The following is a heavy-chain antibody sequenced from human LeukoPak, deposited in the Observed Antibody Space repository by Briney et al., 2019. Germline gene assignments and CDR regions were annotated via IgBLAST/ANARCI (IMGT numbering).Heavy chain of an antibody. J-gene: IGHJ6*02. CDR3: AKGALWFGELSGMDV. D-gene: IGHD3-10*01. V-gene: IGHV3-23*01. CDR1: GFTFSSYA. CDR2: ISGSGGST. Sequence: GGSLRLSCAASGFTFSSYAMSWVRQAPGKGLEWVSAISGSGGSTYYADSVKGRFTISRDNSKNTLYLQMNSLRAEDTAVYSCAKGALWFGELSGMDVWGQGTTVTVSS.